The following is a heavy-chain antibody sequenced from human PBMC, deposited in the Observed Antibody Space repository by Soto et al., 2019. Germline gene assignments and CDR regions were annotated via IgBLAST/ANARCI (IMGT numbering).Heavy chain of an antibody. CDR2: ISGSGGST. D-gene: IGHD6-13*01. Sequence: GGSLRLSCAASGFTFSSYAMSWVRQAPGKGLEWVSAISGSGGSTYYADSVKGRFTISRDNSKNTLYLQMNSLRAEDTAVYYCAKVRSSLYYYYGMDVWGQGTTVTVSS. CDR1: GFTFSSYA. J-gene: IGHJ6*02. V-gene: IGHV3-23*01. CDR3: AKVRSSLYYYYGMDV.